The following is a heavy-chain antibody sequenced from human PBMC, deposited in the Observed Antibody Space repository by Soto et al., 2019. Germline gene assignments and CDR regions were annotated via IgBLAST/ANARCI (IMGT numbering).Heavy chain of an antibody. CDR1: GFTFSSYA. Sequence: EVQLLESGGGLVQPGGSLRLSCAASGFTFSSYAMSWVRQAPGKGLEWVSVISASDGFTYYADSVKGRFTISRDNSKNTLYLQMSSLRAEDTALYYCAKDSPPGVEWGQGTLVTVSS. D-gene: IGHD3-10*01. V-gene: IGHV3-23*01. CDR2: ISASDGFT. CDR3: AKDSPPGVE. J-gene: IGHJ4*02.